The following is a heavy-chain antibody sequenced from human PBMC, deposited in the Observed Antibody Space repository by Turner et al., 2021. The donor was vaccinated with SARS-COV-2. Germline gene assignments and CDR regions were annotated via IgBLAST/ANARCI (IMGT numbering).Heavy chain of an antibody. CDR3: ARAGNCAGGSCYFDY. CDR1: GGSFSGFY. V-gene: IGHV4-34*01. Sequence: QVQLQEWGAELLKPSETLSLTCAIYGGSFSGFYWSWIRQPLGQGLEWIAEFDHSGSTNTNPSLKSRVTISVDTSKNQFSLKLSSVTAADTAVYYCARAGNCAGGSCYFDYWGQGTLVTVSS. J-gene: IGHJ4*02. CDR2: FDHSGST. D-gene: IGHD2-15*01.